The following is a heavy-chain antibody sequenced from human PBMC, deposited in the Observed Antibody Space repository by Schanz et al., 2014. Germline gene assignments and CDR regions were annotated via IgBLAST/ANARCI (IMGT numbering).Heavy chain of an antibody. V-gene: IGHV1-69*09. CDR2: IIPILDVG. J-gene: IGHJ3*02. Sequence: QVQLVQSGAEVKKPGASVKVSCKASGYTFVSYSMHWVRQAPGQGLEWMGRIIPILDVGNYAQQFQGRVTFTADKSTSTAYMELSSLRYEDTALYYCARGTMPGTFDIWGEGTMVTVSS. D-gene: IGHD2-2*01. CDR1: GYTFVSYS. CDR3: ARGTMPGTFDI.